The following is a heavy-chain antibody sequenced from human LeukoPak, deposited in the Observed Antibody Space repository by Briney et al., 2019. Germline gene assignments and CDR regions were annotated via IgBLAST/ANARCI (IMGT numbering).Heavy chain of an antibody. V-gene: IGHV3-23*01. D-gene: IGHD6-19*01. J-gene: IGHJ4*02. CDR1: GFTFSSYG. Sequence: GGSLRLSCAASGFTFSSYGMSWVRQAPGKGLEWVSAISGSGGSTYYADSVKGRFTISRDNSKNTLYLQMGSLRAEDMAVYYCARDTGSGWDWGQGTLVTVSS. CDR3: ARDTGSGWD. CDR2: ISGSGGST.